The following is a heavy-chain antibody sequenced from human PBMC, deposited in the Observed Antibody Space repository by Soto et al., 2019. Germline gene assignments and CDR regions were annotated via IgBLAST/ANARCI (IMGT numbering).Heavy chain of an antibody. CDR3: ARDLGGQIVDY. Sequence: SVKVSCKASGGTFSNYAFSWVRQAPGQGLDWMGTIIPIFGTTNFAQKFQGRVTMTADESTTTVYMELSSLRSDDTAVYYCARDLGGQIVDYWGQGTLVTVSS. CDR2: IIPIFGTT. CDR1: GGTFSNYA. D-gene: IGHD1-26*01. J-gene: IGHJ4*02. V-gene: IGHV1-69*13.